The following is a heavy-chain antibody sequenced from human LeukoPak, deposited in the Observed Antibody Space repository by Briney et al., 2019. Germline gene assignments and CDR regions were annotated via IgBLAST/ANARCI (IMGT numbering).Heavy chain of an antibody. D-gene: IGHD3-22*01. Sequence: GASVKVSCKASGYTFTSYDINWVRQATGQGLAWMGWMNPNSGNTGYAQKFQGRVTMTRNTSISTAYMELSSLRSEDTAVYYCARGRYYDSSGYDAFDIWGQGTMVTVSS. V-gene: IGHV1-8*01. CDR2: MNPNSGNT. J-gene: IGHJ3*02. CDR1: GYTFTSYD. CDR3: ARGRYYDSSGYDAFDI.